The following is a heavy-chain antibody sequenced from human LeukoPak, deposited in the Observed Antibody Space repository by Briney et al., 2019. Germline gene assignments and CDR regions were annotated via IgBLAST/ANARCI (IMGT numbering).Heavy chain of an antibody. CDR1: GGSFSGYY. J-gene: IGHJ4*02. CDR3: AGRRGGIAARKDGRYFDY. V-gene: IGHV4-34*01. CDR2: INHSGST. D-gene: IGHD6-6*01. Sequence: SETLSLTCAVYGGSFSGYYWSWIRQPPGKGLEWIGEINHSGSTNYNPSLKSRVTISVDTSKNQFSLKLSSVTAADTAVYYCAGRRGGIAARKDGRYFDYWGQGTLVTVSS.